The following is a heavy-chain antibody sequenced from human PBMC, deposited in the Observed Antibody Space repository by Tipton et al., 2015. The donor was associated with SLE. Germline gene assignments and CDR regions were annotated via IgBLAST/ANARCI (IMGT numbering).Heavy chain of an antibody. Sequence: TLSLTCTVSGGSISSHYWSWIRQPPGKGLEWIGYIYYSGSTNYNPSLKSRVTISVDTSKNQFSLKLTSVTAADTAVYYCARVNRDCGGDCLDYWGQGTLVTVSS. V-gene: IGHV4-59*11. D-gene: IGHD2-21*01. CDR3: ARVNRDCGGDCLDY. J-gene: IGHJ4*02. CDR2: IYYSGST. CDR1: GGSISSHY.